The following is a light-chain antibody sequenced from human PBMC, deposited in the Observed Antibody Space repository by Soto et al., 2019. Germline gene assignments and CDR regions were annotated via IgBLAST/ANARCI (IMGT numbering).Light chain of an antibody. V-gene: IGKV1-5*01. CDR2: DAS. CDR3: QQYNSDSLT. Sequence: DITRTQSPSTLSAAVGDRVTITCRASQSISSWLAWYQQKPGKAPKLLIYDASSLESGVPSRFSGSGSATEFPLTISSLQPDDFETYYCQQYNSDSLTFGGGTKVDIK. CDR1: QSISSW. J-gene: IGKJ4*01.